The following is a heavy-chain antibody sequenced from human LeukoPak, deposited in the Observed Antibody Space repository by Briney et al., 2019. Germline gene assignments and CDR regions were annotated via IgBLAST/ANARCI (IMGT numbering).Heavy chain of an antibody. CDR1: GFTFSSYE. D-gene: IGHD6-13*01. J-gene: IGHJ3*02. CDR2: ISSSGSTI. CDR3: ARRGYSSSWYADAFDI. V-gene: IGHV3-48*03. Sequence: GGSLRLSCAASGFTFSSYEMNWVRQAPGKGLEWVSYISSSGSTIYYADSVKGRFTISRDNAKNSLYLQMNSLRAEDTAVYYCARRGYSSSWYADAFDIRGQGTMVTVSS.